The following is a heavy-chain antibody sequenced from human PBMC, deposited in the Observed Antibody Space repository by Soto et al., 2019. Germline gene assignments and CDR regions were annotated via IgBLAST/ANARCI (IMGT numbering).Heavy chain of an antibody. CDR2: FDPEDGET. D-gene: IGHD3-16*01. J-gene: IGHJ4*02. Sequence: ASVKVSCKVSGYTLTELSMHWVRQAPGKGLEWMGGFDPEDGETIYAQKFQGRVTMTEDTSTDTAYMELSSLRSEDTAVYYCATDFTDPSTAKYYFDYWGQGTLVTVSS. CDR1: GYTLTELS. CDR3: ATDFTDPSTAKYYFDY. V-gene: IGHV1-24*01.